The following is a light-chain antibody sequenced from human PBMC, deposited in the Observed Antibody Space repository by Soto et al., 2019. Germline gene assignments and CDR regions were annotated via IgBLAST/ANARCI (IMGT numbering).Light chain of an antibody. V-gene: IGKV1-5*03. CDR3: QQYESYPLT. J-gene: IGKJ4*01. CDR2: KAS. CDR1: QSIRSE. Sequence: DIQMTQSPSTLSASVGDRVTITCRASQSIRSELAWYQQKPGKAPKLLIYKASSLESGVPSRFSDSGSGTEFTLTVSSLQPDDFATYYCQQYESYPLTFGGGTKVDIK.